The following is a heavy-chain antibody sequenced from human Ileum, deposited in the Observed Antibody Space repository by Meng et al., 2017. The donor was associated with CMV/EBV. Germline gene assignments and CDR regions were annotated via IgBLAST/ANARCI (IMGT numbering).Heavy chain of an antibody. D-gene: IGHD2-21*01. Sequence: QVHLQEWGTRLVTPSEPLSLPCPVSGGAISGSFFWSWVRQSAGKRLEWIGRIDPSGSANYNPSLQGRITVSIDTSNNQFSLTLTSVTAADTAVYYCARECVGEGDWCHWDYWFDPWGQGTLVTVSS. V-gene: IGHV4-4*07. CDR3: ARECVGEGDWCHWDYWFDP. J-gene: IGHJ5*02. CDR1: GGAISGSFF. CDR2: IDPSGSA.